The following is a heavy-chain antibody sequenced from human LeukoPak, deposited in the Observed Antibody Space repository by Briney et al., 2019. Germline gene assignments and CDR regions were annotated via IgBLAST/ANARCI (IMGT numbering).Heavy chain of an antibody. Sequence: GGFLRLSCAASEFTVSSNYMNWVRQAPGKGLEWVSVIYSGGSTYYADSVKGRFTISRDNSKNTLYLQMNSLRAEDTAVYYCARGSRYYSDSSGYYYFDYWGQGTLVTVSS. CDR2: IYSGGST. V-gene: IGHV3-53*01. CDR3: ARGSRYYSDSSGYYYFDY. J-gene: IGHJ4*02. D-gene: IGHD3-22*01. CDR1: EFTVSSNY.